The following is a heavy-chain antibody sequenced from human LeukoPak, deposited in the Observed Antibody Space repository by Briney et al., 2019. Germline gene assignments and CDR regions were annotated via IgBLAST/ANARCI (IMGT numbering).Heavy chain of an antibody. Sequence: SQTLSLTCAISGDSFSSNSAAWDWVRQSPSRGLEWLGRTYYRSKWYNDYAVSVKSRITINPDTSKNQFSLQLNSVTPEDTAVYYCARYSGYSYGGFDYWGQGTLVTVSS. D-gene: IGHD5-18*01. CDR2: TYYRSKWYN. V-gene: IGHV6-1*01. CDR1: GDSFSSNSAA. J-gene: IGHJ4*02. CDR3: ARYSGYSYGGFDY.